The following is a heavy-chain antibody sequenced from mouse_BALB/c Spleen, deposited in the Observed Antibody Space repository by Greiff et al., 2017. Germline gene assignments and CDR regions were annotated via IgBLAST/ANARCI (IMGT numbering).Heavy chain of an antibody. V-gene: IGHV1-69*02. CDR3: TGGTRGY. CDR2: IYPSDSYT. J-gene: IGHJ2*01. CDR1: GYTFTSYW. D-gene: IGHD3-3*01. Sequence: VQLQQSGAELVRPGASVKLSCKASGYTFTSYWINWVKQRPGQGLEWIGNIYPSDSYTNYNQKFKDKATLTVDKSSSTAYMQLSSPTSEDSAVYYCTGGTRGYWGQGTTLTVSS.